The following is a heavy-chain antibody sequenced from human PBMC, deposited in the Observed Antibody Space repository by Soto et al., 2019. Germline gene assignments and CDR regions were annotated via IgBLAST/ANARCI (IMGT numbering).Heavy chain of an antibody. J-gene: IGHJ6*02. CDR2: ISGSSSGT. V-gene: IGHV3-23*01. D-gene: IGHD6-19*01. CDR3: AKDRSENFWVYYYAMDV. CDR1: GFNFGAYA. Sequence: GGSLRLSCEASGFNFGAYAMNWFRQAPGKGLEWVSGISGSSSGTYYTDSVRGRFTISRDNSKNTVYLQMNSLRGEDTAVYYCAKDRSENFWVYYYAMDVWGQGTAVTVSS.